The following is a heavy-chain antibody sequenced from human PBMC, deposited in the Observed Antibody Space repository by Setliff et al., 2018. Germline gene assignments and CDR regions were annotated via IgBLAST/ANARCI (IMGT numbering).Heavy chain of an antibody. CDR2: LHTSGSI. D-gene: IGHD3-10*01. J-gene: IGHJ4*02. CDR1: GESISSGTYY. Sequence: TSETLSLTCSVYGESISSGTYYWSWIRQPAGKGLEWIGRLHTSGSIDYNPSLKSRVTISVDTSKNQFSLRLRSVTAADTAVYFCARHLLVQGTYHFDYWGQGSPVTVSS. CDR3: ARHLLVQGTYHFDY. V-gene: IGHV4-61*02.